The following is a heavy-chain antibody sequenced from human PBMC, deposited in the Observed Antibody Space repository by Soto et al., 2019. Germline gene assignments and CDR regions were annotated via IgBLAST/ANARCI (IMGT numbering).Heavy chain of an antibody. CDR2: IIPIFGTA. V-gene: IGHV1-69*13. Sequence: SVKVSCKASGGTFSSYAISWVRQAPGQGLEWMGGIIPIFGTANYAQKFQGRVTITADESTSTAYMELSSLRSEDTAVYYCARPQSEGLRLGELSFDYWGQGTLVTVS. D-gene: IGHD3-16*02. CDR3: ARPQSEGLRLGELSFDY. J-gene: IGHJ4*02. CDR1: GGTFSSYA.